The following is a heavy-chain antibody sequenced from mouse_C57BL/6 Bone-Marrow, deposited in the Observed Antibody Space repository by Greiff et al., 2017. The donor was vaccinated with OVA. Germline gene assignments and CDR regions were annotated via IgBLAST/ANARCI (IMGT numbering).Heavy chain of an antibody. CDR3: ASEGVTTVVASYYYAMDY. CDR1: GYTFTSYW. Sequence: VQLQQPGAELVKPGASVKLSCKASGYTFTSYWMHWVKQRPGQGLEWIGMIHPNSGSTNYNEKFKSKATLTVDKSSSTAYMQLSSLTSEDSEVYDCASEGVTTVVASYYYAMDYWGQGTSVTVSS. J-gene: IGHJ4*01. V-gene: IGHV1-64*01. D-gene: IGHD1-1*01. CDR2: IHPNSGST.